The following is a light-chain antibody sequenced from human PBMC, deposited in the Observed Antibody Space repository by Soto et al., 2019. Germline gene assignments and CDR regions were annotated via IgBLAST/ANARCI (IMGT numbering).Light chain of an antibody. J-gene: IGKJ1*01. CDR1: QSIRNW. CDR3: QQYNSFWT. V-gene: IGKV1-5*01. CDR2: DVS. Sequence: DIQMTQSPSTLSASVGDRVTITCRASQSIRNWLAWYQQRPGKAPNPLIFDVSSLQSGVPSRFSGSGSGTDFTLTITSLQPDDVATYYCQQYNSFWTFGQGTKVDI.